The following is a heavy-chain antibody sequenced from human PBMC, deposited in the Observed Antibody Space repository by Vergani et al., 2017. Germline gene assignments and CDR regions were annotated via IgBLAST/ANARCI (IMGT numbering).Heavy chain of an antibody. J-gene: IGHJ4*02. CDR2: INPSGGST. V-gene: IGHV1-46*03. CDR1: GYTFTNNY. Sequence: QVLLVQSGAEVKKPGASVRVSCKTSGYTFTNNYIHWVRQAPGQGLEWMGIINPSGGSTTYAQQFQGRLTMTRDTSTSTVYMDLSNLRSEDTAVYYCARQHGDILPPDPRRLDYWGQGTLVTVSS. D-gene: IGHD1-14*01. CDR3: ARQHGDILPPDPRRLDY.